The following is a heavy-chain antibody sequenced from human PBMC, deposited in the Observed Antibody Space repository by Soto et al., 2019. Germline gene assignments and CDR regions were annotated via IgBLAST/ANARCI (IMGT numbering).Heavy chain of an antibody. J-gene: IGHJ4*02. D-gene: IGHD3-22*01. CDR1: GGTFSSYA. V-gene: IGHV1-69*13. CDR2: IIPIFGTA. CDR3: ATLNDSSGYFYYFDY. Sequence: SVKVSCKASGGTFSSYAISWVRQAPGQGLEWMGGIIPIFGTANYAQKFQGRVTITADESTSTAYMELSSLRSEDTAVYYCATLNDSSGYFYYFDYWGQGTLVTVSS.